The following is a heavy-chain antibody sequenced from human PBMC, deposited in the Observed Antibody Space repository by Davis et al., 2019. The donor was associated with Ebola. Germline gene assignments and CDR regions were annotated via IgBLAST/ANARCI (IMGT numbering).Heavy chain of an antibody. CDR2: IYTSGST. D-gene: IGHD1-26*01. V-gene: IGHV4-61*02. J-gene: IGHJ6*02. Sequence: PSETLSLTCTVSGGSVSSGSYYWSWIRQPAGKGLEWIGRIYTSGSTNYNPSLKSRVTMSVDTSKNQFSLKLSSVTAADTAVYYCARVHDGSYGMDVWGQGTTVTVSS. CDR3: ARVHDGSYGMDV. CDR1: GGSVSSGSYY.